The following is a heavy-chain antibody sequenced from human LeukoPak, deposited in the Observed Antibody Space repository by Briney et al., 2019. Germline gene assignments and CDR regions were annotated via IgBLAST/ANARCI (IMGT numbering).Heavy chain of an antibody. D-gene: IGHD3-10*01. V-gene: IGHV3-23*01. CDR1: GFTFSSYS. CDR2: IFGAGKNTT. Sequence: GGSLRLSCAASGFTFSSYSMNWVRQAPGKGLEWVSIIFGAGKNTTYYADSVKGRFTVSRDNSKNTLYLQMTSLRPEDTAIYYCAKRNTMVRGGPCFDYWGRGILVTVSS. CDR3: AKRNTMVRGGPCFDY. J-gene: IGHJ4*02.